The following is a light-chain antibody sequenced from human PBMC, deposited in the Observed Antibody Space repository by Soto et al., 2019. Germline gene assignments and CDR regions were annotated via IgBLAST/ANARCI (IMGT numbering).Light chain of an antibody. V-gene: IGKV1-5*01. CDR1: QNISIW. CDR2: DSS. J-gene: IGKJ1*01. CDR3: QHYNSYSEA. Sequence: DVQMNKTPSTLSGSVGDRVTITCRASQNISIWLAWYQQRPGRAPRLLIYDSSSLESGVPSTFSGSGSGTEFTLTISSLQPDDFATYYCQHYNSYSEAFGQGTKVDIK.